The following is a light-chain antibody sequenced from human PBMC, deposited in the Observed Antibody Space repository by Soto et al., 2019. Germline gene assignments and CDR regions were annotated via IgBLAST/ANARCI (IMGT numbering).Light chain of an antibody. CDR3: MQGTHWPWT. CDR2: QVS. V-gene: IGKV2-30*01. CDR1: QILVNSDGNTY. Sequence: DVVMTQSPLSLPVTLGQPASISCRSSQILVNSDGNTYLNWYQQRPGQSPRRLTYQVSNRDSGVPDRFSGSGSGTDFTLKISRVEAEDVGVYYCMQGTHWPWTFGQGTKVDIK. J-gene: IGKJ1*01.